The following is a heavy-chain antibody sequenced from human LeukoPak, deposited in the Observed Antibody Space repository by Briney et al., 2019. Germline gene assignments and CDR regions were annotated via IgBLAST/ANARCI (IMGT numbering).Heavy chain of an antibody. V-gene: IGHV3-48*04. J-gene: IGHJ4*02. CDR1: GFTSSSYS. CDR3: TTYGRDGYRGYF. D-gene: IGHD5-24*01. Sequence: PGGSLRLSCAASGFTSSSYSMSWVRQAPGKGLEWVSYISGPSSTIYYADSVKGRFTISRDNAKHSVYLQMSSLRAEDTAVYYCTTYGRDGYRGYFWGQGALVTVSS. CDR2: ISGPSSTI.